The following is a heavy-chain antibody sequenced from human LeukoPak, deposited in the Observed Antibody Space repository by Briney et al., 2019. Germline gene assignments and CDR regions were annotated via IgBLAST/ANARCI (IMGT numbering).Heavy chain of an antibody. CDR2: IRYDGSNK. D-gene: IGHD2-2*01. CDR3: AKTKYQLLPYFDY. CDR1: GFTFSSYA. Sequence: PGGSLRLSCAASGFTFSSYAMSWVRQAPGKGLEWVAFIRYDGSNKYYADSVKGRFTISRDNSKNTLYLQMNSLRAEDTAVYYCAKTKYQLLPYFDYWGQGTLVTVSS. J-gene: IGHJ4*02. V-gene: IGHV3-30*02.